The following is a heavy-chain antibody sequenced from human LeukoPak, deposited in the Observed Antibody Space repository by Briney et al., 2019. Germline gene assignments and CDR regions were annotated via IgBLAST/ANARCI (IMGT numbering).Heavy chain of an antibody. Sequence: SETLSLTCTVSGGSISSSSYYWGWIRQPPGKGLEWIGSIYYGGNTYYNPSPMSRVTISVDTSKNQFSLKLSSVTAADTAVYYCARRPVTSNWFDPWGQGTLATVSS. CDR2: IYYGGNT. D-gene: IGHD4-17*01. CDR3: ARRPVTSNWFDP. CDR1: GGSISSSSYY. V-gene: IGHV4-39*01. J-gene: IGHJ5*02.